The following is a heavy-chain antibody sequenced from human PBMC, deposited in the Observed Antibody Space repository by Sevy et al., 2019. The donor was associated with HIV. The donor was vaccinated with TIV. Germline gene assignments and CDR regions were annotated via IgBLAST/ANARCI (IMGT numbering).Heavy chain of an antibody. CDR2: IYYSGST. CDR3: ARDSRATTGVNWLDP. V-gene: IGHV4-59*01. CDR1: GGSISSYY. Sequence: SQTLSLTCTVSGGSISSYYWSWIRQPPGKGLEWIGYIYYSGSTNYNPSLKSRVTISVDTSKNQFSLKLSSVTAADTAVYYCARDSRATTGVNWLDPWGQGTLVTVSS. D-gene: IGHD1-26*01. J-gene: IGHJ5*02.